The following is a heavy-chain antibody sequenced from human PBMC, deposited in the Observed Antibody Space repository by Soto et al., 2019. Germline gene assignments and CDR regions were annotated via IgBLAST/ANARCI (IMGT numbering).Heavy chain of an antibody. CDR3: ARGNCGGDCYIPGYYYYGMDV. J-gene: IGHJ6*02. CDR1: GGTFSSYA. CDR2: IIPIFGTA. V-gene: IGHV1-69*01. Sequence: QVQLVQSGAEVKKPGSSVKVSCKASGGTFSSYAISWVRQAPGQGLEWVGGIIPIFGTANYAQKFQGRVTITADESTSTAYMELSSLRSEDTAVYYCARGNCGGDCYIPGYYYYGMDVWGQGTTVTVSS. D-gene: IGHD2-21*02.